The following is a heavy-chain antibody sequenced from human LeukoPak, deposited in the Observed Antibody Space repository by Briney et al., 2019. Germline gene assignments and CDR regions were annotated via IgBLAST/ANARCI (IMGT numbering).Heavy chain of an antibody. CDR1: GFTFDDYD. V-gene: IGHV3-20*04. D-gene: IGHD1-1*01. CDR3: AKDTLSATTGRADYFDS. CDR2: INWNGGST. J-gene: IGHJ4*02. Sequence: GGSLRLSCAASGFTFDDYDMSWVRQAPGKRLEWVSGINWNGGSTGYADSVKGRFTISRDNSKNSLYLQMDSLRAEDTALYYCAKDTLSATTGRADYFDSWGQGTLVTVSS.